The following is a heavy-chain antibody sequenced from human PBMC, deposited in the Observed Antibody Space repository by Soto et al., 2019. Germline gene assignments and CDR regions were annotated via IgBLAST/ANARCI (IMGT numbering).Heavy chain of an antibody. D-gene: IGHD4-17*01. CDR2: VYYRGRS. Sequence: SETLSLTCTVSGGSVTNSSYYWRYIRVSPGKGLEWIGSVYYRGRSYSKSSVKSRVTISVATSKHRFSLSLTSVTASDTAVYFCVSQRTTVPTQAYFDYWGPGALVTVSS. V-gene: IGHV4-39*01. CDR1: GGSVTNSSYY. J-gene: IGHJ4*02. CDR3: VSQRTTVPTQAYFDY.